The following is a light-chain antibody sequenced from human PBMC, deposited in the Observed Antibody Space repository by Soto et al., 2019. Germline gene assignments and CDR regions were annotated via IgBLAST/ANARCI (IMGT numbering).Light chain of an antibody. V-gene: IGKV1-5*01. Sequence: EIQMTQSPSRLSASVGDRVTITCRASQSIGYWLAWYQQKPGKAPNLLIYAASTLETGVPSRFSGSGYGTEFTLTIASLQPDDSASYYCQQYNSFSKTFGRGTKVEIK. CDR2: AAS. J-gene: IGKJ4*02. CDR3: QQYNSFSKT. CDR1: QSIGYW.